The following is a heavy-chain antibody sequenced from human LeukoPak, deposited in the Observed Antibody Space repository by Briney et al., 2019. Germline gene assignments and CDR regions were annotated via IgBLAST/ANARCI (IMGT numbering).Heavy chain of an antibody. CDR3: ARVGIVVVPAATRWFDP. CDR2: IYHSGST. CDR1: GGSISSSNW. D-gene: IGHD2-2*01. V-gene: IGHV4-4*02. J-gene: IGHJ5*02. Sequence: SETLSLTCAVSGGSISSSNWWSWVRQPPGKGLEWIGEIYHSGSTNYNPSLKSRVTISVDKSKNQFSLKLSSVTAADTAVYYCARVGIVVVPAATRWFDPLGPGNPGHRLL.